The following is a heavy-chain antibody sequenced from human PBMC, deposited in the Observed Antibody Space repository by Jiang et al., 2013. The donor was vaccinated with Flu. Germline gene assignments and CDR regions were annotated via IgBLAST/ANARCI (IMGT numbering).Heavy chain of an antibody. V-gene: IGHV4-59*01. J-gene: IGHJ5*02. D-gene: IGHD2-2*01. CDR2: IYYSGST. CDR3: ARGAVVVPAASNWFDP. Sequence: GLVKPSETLSLTCTVSGGSISSYYWSWIRQSPGKGLEWIGYIYYSGSTNYNPSLKSRVTISVDTSKNQFSLKLSSVTAADTAVYYCARGAVVVPAASNWFDPWGQGTLVTVSS. CDR1: GGSISSYY.